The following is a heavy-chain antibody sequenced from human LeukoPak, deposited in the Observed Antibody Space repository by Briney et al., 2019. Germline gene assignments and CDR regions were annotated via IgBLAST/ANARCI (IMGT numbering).Heavy chain of an antibody. J-gene: IGHJ5*02. V-gene: IGHV3-30*02. D-gene: IGHD1-26*01. CDR1: GFTVSSNS. CDR2: IRLDGSNK. Sequence: PGGSLRLSCTVSGFTVSSNSMSWVRQAPGKGLEWVAFIRLDGSNKYYADSVRGRFTISRDNSKNTLYLQMNSLRAEDTAVYYCAKKYSTGLDPWGQGTLVTVSS. CDR3: AKKYSTGLDP.